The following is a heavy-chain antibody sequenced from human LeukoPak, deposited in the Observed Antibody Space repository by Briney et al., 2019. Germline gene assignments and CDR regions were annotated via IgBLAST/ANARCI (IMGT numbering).Heavy chain of an antibody. CDR2: ISYDGSNK. Sequence: PGGSLRLSCAASGFTFSSYAVHWVRQAPGKGLEWVAVISYDGSNKYYADSVKGRFTISRDNPKNTLYLQMNSLRADDTAVYYCARGDYYYGMDVWGQGTTVTVSS. V-gene: IGHV3-30-3*01. CDR3: ARGDYYYGMDV. J-gene: IGHJ6*02. CDR1: GFTFSSYA.